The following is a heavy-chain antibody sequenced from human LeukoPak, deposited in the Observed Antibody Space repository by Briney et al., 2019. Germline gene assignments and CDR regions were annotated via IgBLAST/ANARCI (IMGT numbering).Heavy chain of an antibody. CDR1: GFTFSSYA. J-gene: IGHJ4*02. V-gene: IGHV3-30*04. D-gene: IGHD5-18*01. Sequence: GGSLRLSCAASGFTFSSYAMHWVRQAPGKGLEWVAVISYDGSNKYYADSVKGRFTISRDNSKNTLYLQMNSLRAEDTAVYYCARAPKKSYGSFDYWGQGTRVTVSS. CDR3: ARAPKKSYGSFDY. CDR2: ISYDGSNK.